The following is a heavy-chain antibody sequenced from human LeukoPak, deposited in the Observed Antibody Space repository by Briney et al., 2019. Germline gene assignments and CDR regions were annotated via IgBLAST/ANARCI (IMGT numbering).Heavy chain of an antibody. CDR3: ARSDILTGYYIDY. CDR2: IYYSGST. V-gene: IGHV4-30-4*01. J-gene: IGHJ4*02. D-gene: IGHD3-9*01. CDR1: GGSISSGDYY. Sequence: KPSQTLSLTCTVSGGSISSGDYYWSWIRQPPGKGLEWIGYIYYSGSTYYNPSLKSRFTISVDTSKNQFSLKLSSVTAADTAVYYCARSDILTGYYIDYWGQGTLVTVSS.